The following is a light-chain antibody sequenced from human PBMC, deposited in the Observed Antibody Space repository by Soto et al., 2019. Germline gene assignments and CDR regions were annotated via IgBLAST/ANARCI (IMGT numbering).Light chain of an antibody. CDR2: EGS. CDR3: CSYAGSSPYV. J-gene: IGLJ3*02. CDR1: SSDVGSYNL. Sequence: QSVLTQPASVSGSPGQSITISCTGTSSDVGSYNLVSWYQQHPGKAPKLMIYEGSKRPSGVSNRFSGSKSGNTASLTISGLHAEDEADYYCCSYAGSSPYVFGEGTKLTVL. V-gene: IGLV2-23*01.